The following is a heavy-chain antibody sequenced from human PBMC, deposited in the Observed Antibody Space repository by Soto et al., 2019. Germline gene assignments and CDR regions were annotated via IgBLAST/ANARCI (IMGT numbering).Heavy chain of an antibody. J-gene: IGHJ4*02. CDR3: VKDVAQEWFGLDRYFDY. D-gene: IGHD3-10*01. Sequence: PGGSLRLSCSASGFTFSSYAMHWVRQAPGKGLEYVSAVNSNGDRTYYADSVKGRFTISRDNSKNILYLQMSSLRAEDTAVYYCVKDVAQEWFGLDRYFDYWGQGTLVTVS. CDR2: VNSNGDRT. V-gene: IGHV3-64D*06. CDR1: GFTFSSYA.